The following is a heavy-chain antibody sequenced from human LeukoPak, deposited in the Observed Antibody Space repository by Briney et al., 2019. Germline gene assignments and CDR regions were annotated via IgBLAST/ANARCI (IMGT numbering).Heavy chain of an antibody. CDR3: ARGYCSGGSCSYPN. D-gene: IGHD2-15*01. J-gene: IGHJ4*02. Sequence: GGSLRLSCAASGFTFSSYEMNWVRQAPGKGLEWVSYISSSGSTIYYADSVKGRFTISRDDAKNSPYLQMNSLRAEDTAVYYCARGYCSGGSCSYPNWGQGTLVTVSS. CDR1: GFTFSSYE. V-gene: IGHV3-48*03. CDR2: ISSSGSTI.